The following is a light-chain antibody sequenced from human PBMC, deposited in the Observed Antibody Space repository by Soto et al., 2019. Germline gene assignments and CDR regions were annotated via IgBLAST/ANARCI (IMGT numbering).Light chain of an antibody. Sequence: AIQLTQSPSSLSASVGPRVTITCRASQGISNFLAWYQQKPGKAPNLLIYDASTLESGVPSRFSGSGSGTEFTLTISSLQPDDFATYYCQHYNSYSEAFGQGTKVDIK. V-gene: IGKV1-13*02. CDR3: QHYNSYSEA. CDR2: DAS. J-gene: IGKJ1*01. CDR1: QGISNF.